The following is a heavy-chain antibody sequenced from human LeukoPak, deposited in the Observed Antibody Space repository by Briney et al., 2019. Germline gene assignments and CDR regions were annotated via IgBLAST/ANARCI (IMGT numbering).Heavy chain of an antibody. CDR2: ITNDGSST. CDR3: AKDRDALGYCSSTSCSGSGFDP. Sequence: GGSLRLSCAASGLTFSSHWMHWVRQAPGKGLVWVSRITNDGSSTTYADSVKGRFTISRDNSKNTLYLQMNSLRAEDTAVYYCAKDRDALGYCSSTSCSGSGFDPWGQGTLVTVSS. CDR1: GLTFSSHW. D-gene: IGHD2-2*01. V-gene: IGHV3-74*01. J-gene: IGHJ5*02.